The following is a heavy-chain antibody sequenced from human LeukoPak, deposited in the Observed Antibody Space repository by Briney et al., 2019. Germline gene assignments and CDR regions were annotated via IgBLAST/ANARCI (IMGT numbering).Heavy chain of an antibody. V-gene: IGHV1-69*01. D-gene: IGHD6-6*01. CDR2: IIPIFGTA. J-gene: IGHJ3*02. CDR3: ARPMSPDSGLAARKVAFDI. Sequence: GSSVKVSCKASGGTFSSYAISWVRQAPGQGLEWMGGIIPIFGTANYTQKFQGRVTITADESTSTAYMKLSSLRSEDTAVYYCARPMSPDSGLAARKVAFDIWGQGTMVTVSS. CDR1: GGTFSSYA.